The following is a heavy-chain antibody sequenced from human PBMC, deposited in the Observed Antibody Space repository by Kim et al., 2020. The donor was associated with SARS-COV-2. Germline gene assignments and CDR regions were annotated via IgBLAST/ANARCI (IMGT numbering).Heavy chain of an antibody. J-gene: IGHJ4*02. Sequence: ASVKVSCKASGYNFNDYYIHWVRQAPGQGLEWMGWINPHGGKTNYVEKFHERVSMTRDTSINTAYVELYSLTFDDTAVYYCARDSDPDYWGQGTLVTVSS. CDR3: ARDSDPDY. CDR2: INPHGGKT. CDR1: GYNFNDYY. V-gene: IGHV1-2*02.